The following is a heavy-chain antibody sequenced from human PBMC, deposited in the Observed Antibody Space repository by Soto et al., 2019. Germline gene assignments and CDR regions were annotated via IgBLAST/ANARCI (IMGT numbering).Heavy chain of an antibody. CDR3: ARDIVTYYDYIWGSYRPPDAFDI. CDR1: GFTFSSYS. Sequence: PGGSLRLSCAASGFTFSSYSMNWVRQAPGKGLEWVSYISSSSSTIYYADSVKGRFTISRDNAKNSLYLQMNSLRAEDTAVYYCARDIVTYYDYIWGSYRPPDAFDIWGQGTMVTVSS. J-gene: IGHJ3*02. V-gene: IGHV3-48*01. D-gene: IGHD3-16*02. CDR2: ISSSSSTI.